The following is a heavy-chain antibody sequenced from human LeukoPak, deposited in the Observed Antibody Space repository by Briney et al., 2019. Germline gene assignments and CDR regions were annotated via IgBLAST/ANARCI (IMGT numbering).Heavy chain of an antibody. D-gene: IGHD3-9*01. V-gene: IGHV1-8*01. Sequence: ASVKVSCKASGYTFTSYDINWVRQATGQGLEWMGWMNPNSGNTGYAQKFQGRVTMTRNTSISTAYMELSSLRSEDTAVYYCARSPHVLRYFDWLSVYNWFDPWGQGTLVTVSS. CDR2: MNPNSGNT. CDR3: ARSPHVLRYFDWLSVYNWFDP. J-gene: IGHJ5*02. CDR1: GYTFTSYD.